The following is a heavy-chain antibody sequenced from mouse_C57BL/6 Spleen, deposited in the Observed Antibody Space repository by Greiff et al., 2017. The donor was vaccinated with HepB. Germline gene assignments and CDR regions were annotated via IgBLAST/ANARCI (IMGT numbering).Heavy chain of an antibody. CDR2: IYPRSGNT. CDR3: ARNYGSSYGY. J-gene: IGHJ2*01. D-gene: IGHD1-1*01. CDR1: GYTFTSYG. V-gene: IGHV1-81*01. Sequence: VQLQQSGAELARPGASVKLSCKASGYTFTSYGISWVKQRTGQGLEWIGEIYPRSGNTYYNEKVKGKATLTADKSSSTAYMELRSLTSEYSAVYFCARNYGSSYGYWGQGTTLTVSS.